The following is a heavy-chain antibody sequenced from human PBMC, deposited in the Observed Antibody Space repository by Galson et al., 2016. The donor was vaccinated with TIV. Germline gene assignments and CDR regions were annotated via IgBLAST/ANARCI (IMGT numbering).Heavy chain of an antibody. V-gene: IGHV6-1*01. CDR3: ARAAGRNGATCHATCESFDF. Sequence: CAISGDSVSSNSAAWNWIRQSPSRGLEWLGRTYCRSRCYYDYAVSVKSRITIESDTSKNQFSLQLNSVTSDDTAVYYCARAAGRNGATCHATCESFDFWGQGTKVTGSS. CDR1: GDSVSSNSAA. J-gene: IGHJ3*01. CDR2: TYCRSRCYY. D-gene: IGHD3-10*01.